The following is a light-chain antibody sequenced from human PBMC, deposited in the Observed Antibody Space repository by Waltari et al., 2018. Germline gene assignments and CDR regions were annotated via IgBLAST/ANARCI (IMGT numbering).Light chain of an antibody. CDR2: GVN. Sequence: QSALIQPASVSGSPGQSITISCTGTSSDVGSFKLVSWYQQHPGKAPKVMIYGVNKRPSGVSNRFSGSKSGNTASLTISGLQAEDEADYYCCSYAGSSTWVFGGGTELTVL. CDR1: SSDVGSFKL. J-gene: IGLJ3*02. CDR3: CSYAGSSTWV. V-gene: IGLV2-23*02.